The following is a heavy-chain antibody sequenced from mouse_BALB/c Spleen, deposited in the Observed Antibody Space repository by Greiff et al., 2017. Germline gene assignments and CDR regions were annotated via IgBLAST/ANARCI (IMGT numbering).Heavy chain of an antibody. Sequence: EVKLMESGGGLVQPGGSLKLSCAASGFTFSSYTMSWVRQTPEKRLEWVAYISNGGGSTYYPDTVKGRFTISRDNAKNTLYLQMSSLKSEDTAMYYCARLDYGSTHWYFDVWGAGTTVTVSS. J-gene: IGHJ1*01. CDR3: ARLDYGSTHWYFDV. CDR2: ISNGGGST. CDR1: GFTFSSYT. V-gene: IGHV5-12-2*01. D-gene: IGHD1-1*01.